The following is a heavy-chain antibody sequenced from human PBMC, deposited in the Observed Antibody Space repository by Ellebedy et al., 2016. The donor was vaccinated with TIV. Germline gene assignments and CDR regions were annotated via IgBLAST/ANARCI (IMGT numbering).Heavy chain of an antibody. Sequence: AASVTVSCKASGYTFTRYAMHWVRQAPGQRLEWMGWINAGNGNTKYSQKFQGRVTLSRDTSASTADMELSSLRSEDTAVYYCARDAGYYDSSGYDSFDFWGQGTLVTVSS. CDR1: GYTFTRYA. CDR3: ARDAGYYDSSGYDSFDF. CDR2: INAGNGNT. D-gene: IGHD3-22*01. J-gene: IGHJ4*02. V-gene: IGHV1-3*01.